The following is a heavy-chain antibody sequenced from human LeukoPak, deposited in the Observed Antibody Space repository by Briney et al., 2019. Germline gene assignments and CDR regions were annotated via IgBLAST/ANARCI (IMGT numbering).Heavy chain of an antibody. CDR3: ARHYIREGAFDI. CDR1: GGSIRSDSYY. Sequence: SETLSLTCTVSGGSIRSDSYYWDWIRQPPGKGLEWIGSIFYNGNTYYNPSLKSRVTLSVDTSKNQFSLWLSSVTAADTAVYYCARHYIREGAFDIWGQGTMVTVSS. D-gene: IGHD3-10*01. J-gene: IGHJ3*02. CDR2: IFYNGNT. V-gene: IGHV4-39*01.